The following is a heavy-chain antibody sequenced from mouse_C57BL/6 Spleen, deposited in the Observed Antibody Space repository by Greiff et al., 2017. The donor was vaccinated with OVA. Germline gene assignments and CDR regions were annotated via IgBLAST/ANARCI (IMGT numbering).Heavy chain of an antibody. CDR3: ARETTVVAPYYAMDY. V-gene: IGHV3-6*01. CDR1: GYSITSGYY. J-gene: IGHJ4*01. D-gene: IGHD1-1*01. Sequence: ESGPGLVKPSQSLSLTCSVTGYSITSGYYWNWIRQFPGNKLEWMGYISYDGSNNYNPSLKNRISITRDTSKNQFFLKLNSVTTEDTATYYCARETTVVAPYYAMDYWGQGTSVTVSS. CDR2: ISYDGSN.